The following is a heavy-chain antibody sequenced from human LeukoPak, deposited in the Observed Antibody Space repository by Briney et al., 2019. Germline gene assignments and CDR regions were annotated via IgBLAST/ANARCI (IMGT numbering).Heavy chain of an antibody. J-gene: IGHJ5*02. D-gene: IGHD3-10*01. CDR2: IYYSGST. CDR3: ARDHNQYYYGSGVSGGWFDP. CDR1: GGSISSSTYY. V-gene: IGHV4-39*07. Sequence: SETLSLTCTVSGGSISSSTYYWGWIRQPPGKGLEWIGSIYYSGSTYYNPSLKSRVTISVDMSKNQFSLKLSSVTAADTAVYYCARDHNQYYYGSGVSGGWFDPWGQGTLVTVSS.